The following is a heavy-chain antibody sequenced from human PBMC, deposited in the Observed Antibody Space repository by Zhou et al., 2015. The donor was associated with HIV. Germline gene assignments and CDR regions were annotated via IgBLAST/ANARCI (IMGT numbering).Heavy chain of an antibody. V-gene: IGHV1-69*01. CDR2: IIPIFGTA. D-gene: IGHD2-15*01. CDR1: GGSFSDHR. CDR3: ARVGIGYCSGGSCSTGMDS. Sequence: QVQLVQSGAEVKKPGSSVRVSCKSSGGSFSDHRISWVRQAPGQGLEWMGGIIPIFGTANYAQKFQGRVTITADESTSTAYMELSSLRSEDTAVYYCARVGIGYCSGGSCSTGMDSGTKGP. J-gene: IGHJ6*02.